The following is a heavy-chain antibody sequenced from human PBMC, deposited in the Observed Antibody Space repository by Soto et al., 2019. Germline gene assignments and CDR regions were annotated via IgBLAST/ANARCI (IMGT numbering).Heavy chain of an antibody. CDR2: ISGYNGKT. CDR1: GYTFTSYD. D-gene: IGHD3-10*01. J-gene: IGHJ5*02. CDR3: ARLFYYGSGSFSQFDP. V-gene: IGHV1-18*01. Sequence: QVQLVQSGAEVKTPGASVKVSCKASGYTFTSYDISWVRQAPGQGLEWMGWISGYNGKTNYAQKFKGRVTMTTDTPTPTADMEIRSLRSDDTAVYYCARLFYYGSGSFSQFDPWGPGILVTVSS.